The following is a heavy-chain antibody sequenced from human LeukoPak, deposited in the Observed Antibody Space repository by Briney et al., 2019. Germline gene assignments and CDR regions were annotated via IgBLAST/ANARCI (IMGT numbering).Heavy chain of an antibody. D-gene: IGHD3-3*01. CDR2: FDPEDGET. Sequence: ASVKVSCTVSGYTLTELSMHWVRQAPGKGLEWMGGFDPEDGETIYAQKFQGRVTMTEDTSTDTAYMELSSLRSEDTAVYYCATGGFLEWLCLDYWGQGTLVTVSS. CDR1: GYTLTELS. J-gene: IGHJ4*02. V-gene: IGHV1-24*01. CDR3: ATGGFLEWLCLDY.